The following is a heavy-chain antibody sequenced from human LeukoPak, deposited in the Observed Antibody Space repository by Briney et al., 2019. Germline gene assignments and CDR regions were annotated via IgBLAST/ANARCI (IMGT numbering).Heavy chain of an antibody. CDR2: IYYSGST. D-gene: IGHD6-13*01. CDR3: ARDRLYSKGSAFDI. Sequence: SETLSLTCTVSGGSISSYYWSWIRQPPGKGLEWIGYIYYSGSTNYNPSLKSRVTISVDTSKNQFSLKLSSVTAADTAVYYCARDRLYSKGSAFDIWGQGTMVTVSS. CDR1: GGSISSYY. J-gene: IGHJ3*02. V-gene: IGHV4-59*12.